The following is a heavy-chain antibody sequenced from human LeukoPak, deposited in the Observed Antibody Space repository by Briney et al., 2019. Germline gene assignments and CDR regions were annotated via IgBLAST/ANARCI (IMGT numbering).Heavy chain of an antibody. Sequence: SETLSLTCTVSSGSVSNSHYYWAWVRQPPGKGLEWLGSIFYSGNTHYNPSLKSPVTISIDTSKNQFSLKLSSVAAADTAVYHCARHGAGRPPGDWFDPWGQGTLVTVSS. V-gene: IGHV4-39*07. CDR3: ARHGAGRPPGDWFDP. J-gene: IGHJ5*02. CDR1: SGSVSNSHYY. CDR2: IFYSGNT. D-gene: IGHD3-10*01.